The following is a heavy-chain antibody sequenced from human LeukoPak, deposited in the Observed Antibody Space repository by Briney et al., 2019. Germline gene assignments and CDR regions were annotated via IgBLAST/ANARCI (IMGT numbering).Heavy chain of an antibody. Sequence: SETLSLTCTVSGGSISRYYWSWIRQPPGKGLEWIGYIYYSGSTNYNPSLKSRVTISVDTSKNQFSLRPTSVTAADTAVYYCARQTGSGLFILPGGQGTLVTVSS. D-gene: IGHD3/OR15-3a*01. CDR3: ARQTGSGLFILP. V-gene: IGHV4-59*08. J-gene: IGHJ4*02. CDR2: IYYSGST. CDR1: GGSISRYY.